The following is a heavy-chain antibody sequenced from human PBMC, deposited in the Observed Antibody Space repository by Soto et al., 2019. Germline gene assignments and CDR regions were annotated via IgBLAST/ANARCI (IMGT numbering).Heavy chain of an antibody. CDR3: VRDSGRGFYFDY. Sequence: GGSLRLSCAASGFTFSDHYMDWVRQAPGKGLEWVGRIRNRPNSYTTQYAASVKGRFAVLRDDSENLVYLQMNDLKTEDTAVYYCVRDSGRGFYFDYWGQGAQVTVSS. V-gene: IGHV3-72*01. CDR2: IRNRPNSYTT. CDR1: GFTFSDHY. J-gene: IGHJ4*02. D-gene: IGHD3-10*01.